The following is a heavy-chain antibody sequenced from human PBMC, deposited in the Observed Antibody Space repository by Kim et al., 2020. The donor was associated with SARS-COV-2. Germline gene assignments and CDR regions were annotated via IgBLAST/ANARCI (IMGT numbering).Heavy chain of an antibody. V-gene: IGHV3-23*01. CDR1: GFTFNTYA. Sequence: GGSLRLSCAASGFTFNTYAMSWVRQAPGKGLEWVSAISDSAVTTYYADSAKGRFTISRDNSKNTLYLQMNSLRAEDTAVYYCVRSQLYTSGWYYFYYWGQGTLVSVFS. D-gene: IGHD6-19*01. CDR2: ISDSAVTT. CDR3: VRSQLYTSGWYYFYY. J-gene: IGHJ4*02.